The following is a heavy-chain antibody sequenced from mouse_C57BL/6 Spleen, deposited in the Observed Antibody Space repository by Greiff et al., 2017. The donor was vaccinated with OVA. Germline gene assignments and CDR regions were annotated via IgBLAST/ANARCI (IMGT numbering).Heavy chain of an antibody. D-gene: IGHD1-1*01. V-gene: IGHV1-59*01. J-gene: IGHJ2*01. CDR3: ASIGFITTVVAH. Sequence: VQLQQPGAELVRPGTSVKLSCKASGYTFTSYWMHWVKQRPGQGLEWIGVIDPSDSYTNYNQKFKGKATLTVDTSSSTAYMQLSSLTSEDSAVYYCASIGFITTVVAHWGQGTTLTVSS. CDR1: GYTFTSYW. CDR2: IDPSDSYT.